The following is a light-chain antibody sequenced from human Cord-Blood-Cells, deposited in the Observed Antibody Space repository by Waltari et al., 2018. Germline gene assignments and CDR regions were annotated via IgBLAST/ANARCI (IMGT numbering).Light chain of an antibody. J-gene: IGLJ3*02. CDR3: QSYDSSNQV. CDR2: EDN. Sequence: NFMLTQPHSVSESPGKTVTISCTRSSGSIASNYVQWYQQRPGSAPTTVIYEDNQRPSGVPCRFSGSIDSSSHSASLTISGLKTEDEADYYCQSYDSSNQVFGGGTKLTVL. CDR1: SGSIASNY. V-gene: IGLV6-57*03.